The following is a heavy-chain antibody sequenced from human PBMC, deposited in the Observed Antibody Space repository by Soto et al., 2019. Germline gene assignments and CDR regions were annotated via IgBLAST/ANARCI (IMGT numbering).Heavy chain of an antibody. CDR3: AKDLDILSLVTHWYFDL. CDR2: ISGSGGST. Sequence: GGSLRLSCAASGFTFSSYAMSWVRQAPGKGLEWVSAISGSGGSTYYADSVKGRFTISRDNSKNTLYLQMNSLRAEDTAVYYCAKDLDILSLVTHWYFDLWGRGTLVTVSS. D-gene: IGHD3-9*01. CDR1: GFTFSSYA. J-gene: IGHJ2*01. V-gene: IGHV3-23*01.